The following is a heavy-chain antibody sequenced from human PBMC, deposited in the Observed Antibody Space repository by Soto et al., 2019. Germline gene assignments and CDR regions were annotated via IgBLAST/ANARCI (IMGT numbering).Heavy chain of an antibody. CDR3: ARGVLRDCSGGSCYSALYYYYGMDV. Sequence: ASVKVSCKASGYTFTSYAMHWVRQAPGQRLEWMGWINAGNGNTKYSQKFQGRVTITRDTSASTAYMELSSLRSEDTAVYYCARGVLRDCSGGSCYSALYYYYGMDVWGQGTTVTVSS. CDR1: GYTFTSYA. D-gene: IGHD2-15*01. CDR2: INAGNGNT. V-gene: IGHV1-3*01. J-gene: IGHJ6*02.